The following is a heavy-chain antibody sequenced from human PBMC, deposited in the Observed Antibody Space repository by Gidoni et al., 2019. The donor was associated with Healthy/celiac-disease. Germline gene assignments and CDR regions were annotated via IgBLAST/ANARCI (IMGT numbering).Heavy chain of an antibody. CDR1: GYTFTGYY. J-gene: IGHJ4*02. D-gene: IGHD2-21*02. CDR3: ASGGNSETFDY. CDR2: INPNSGGT. V-gene: IGHV1-2*02. Sequence: QVQLVQSGAEVKNPGASVKVSCKASGYTFTGYYMHWVRQAPGQGLEWMGWINPNSGGTNYAKKFQGRVTMTRDTSISTAYMELSRLRSDDTAVYYCASGGNSETFDYWGQGTLVTVSS.